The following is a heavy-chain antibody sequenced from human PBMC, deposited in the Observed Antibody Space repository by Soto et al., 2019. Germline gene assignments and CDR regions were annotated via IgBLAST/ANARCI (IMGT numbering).Heavy chain of an antibody. D-gene: IGHD2-15*01. J-gene: IGHJ4*02. Sequence: EVQLVESGGGLVQPGGSLRVSCAASGFTFSDHWMSWVRQAPGKGLEFVANIKRDGSEIFYVDSVKGRFTISRDNANNALYLQMSSLRADDTAVYYCTRGYCPGGSCYYEYYFDNWGQGTLVTVSS. CDR2: IKRDGSEI. CDR3: TRGYCPGGSCYYEYYFDN. V-gene: IGHV3-7*03. CDR1: GFTFSDHW.